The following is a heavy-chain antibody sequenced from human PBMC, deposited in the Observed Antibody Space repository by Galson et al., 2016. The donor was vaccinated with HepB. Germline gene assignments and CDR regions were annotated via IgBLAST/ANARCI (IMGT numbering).Heavy chain of an antibody. Sequence: SLRLSCAASGFSFSNYAISWVRQTPGKGLEWVSVSASGDITYYAHSVKGRFTISRDKSKNTLFLNMISLRAEDTASYYCASHLGGSSLDPFDIWGRGTMVTVSS. V-gene: IGHV3-23*01. CDR1: GFSFSNYA. D-gene: IGHD3-16*01. J-gene: IGHJ3*02. CDR3: ASHLGGSSLDPFDI. CDR2: SASGDIT.